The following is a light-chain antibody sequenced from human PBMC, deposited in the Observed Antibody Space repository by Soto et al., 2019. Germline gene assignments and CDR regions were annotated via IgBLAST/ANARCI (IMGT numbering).Light chain of an antibody. CDR1: QSVSSY. CDR3: QQHSNWPLT. V-gene: IGKV3-11*01. J-gene: IGKJ4*01. CDR2: DAS. Sequence: EIVLTQSPATLSLSPGERATLSCRASQSVSSYLAWYQQKPGQAPRLLIYDASNRATGIPARFSGSGSGTDFTLTISSLEPEDFALYYCQQHSNWPLTFGGGTKVDIK.